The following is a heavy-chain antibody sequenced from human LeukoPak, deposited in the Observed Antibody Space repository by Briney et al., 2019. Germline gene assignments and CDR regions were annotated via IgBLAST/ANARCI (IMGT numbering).Heavy chain of an antibody. CDR1: GFTFSSYG. V-gene: IGHV3-23*01. Sequence: GGSLRLSCAAPGFTFSSYGMSWVRQAPGKGLEWVSAISGSGGSTYYADSVKGRFTISRDNSKNTLYLQMNSLRAEDTAVYYCAKAAYSSGWYGYYYYYMDVWGKGTTVTVSS. D-gene: IGHD6-19*01. CDR2: ISGSGGST. J-gene: IGHJ6*03. CDR3: AKAAYSSGWYGYYYYYMDV.